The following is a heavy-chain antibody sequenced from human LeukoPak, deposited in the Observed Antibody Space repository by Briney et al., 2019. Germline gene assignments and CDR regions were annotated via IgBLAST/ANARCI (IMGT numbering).Heavy chain of an antibody. CDR2: IRYDGTAQ. D-gene: IGHD1-7*01. Sequence: GGSLRLSCAASGFTVSNYGMDWVRQAPGKGLEWVTFIRYDGTAQYYADSVKGRFTIPRDNYTNILDLQVHSVRAEDKAAYYCARGNSNVFVIWGQGTIVTVSS. CDR1: GFTVSNYG. J-gene: IGHJ3*02. CDR3: ARGNSNVFVI. V-gene: IGHV3-30*02.